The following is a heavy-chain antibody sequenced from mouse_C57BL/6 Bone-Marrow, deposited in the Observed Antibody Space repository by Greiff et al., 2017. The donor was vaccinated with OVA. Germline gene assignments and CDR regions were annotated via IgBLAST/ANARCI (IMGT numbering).Heavy chain of an antibody. V-gene: IGHV1-26*01. CDR3: AQLTGTWYYFDY. J-gene: IGHJ2*01. Sequence: VQLQQSGPELVKPGASVKISCKASGYTFTDYYMNWVKQSHGKSLEWIGDINPNNGGTSYNQKFKGKATLTVDKSSSTAYMELRSLTSEDSAVYYCAQLTGTWYYFDYWGQGTTLTVSS. CDR2: INPNNGGT. CDR1: GYTFTDYY. D-gene: IGHD4-1*01.